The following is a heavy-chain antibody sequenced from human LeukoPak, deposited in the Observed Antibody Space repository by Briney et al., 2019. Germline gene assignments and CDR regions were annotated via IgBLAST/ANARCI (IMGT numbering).Heavy chain of an antibody. CDR1: GFSFSSYE. D-gene: IGHD3-9*01. J-gene: IGHJ4*02. Sequence: PGGSLRLSCAASGFSFSSYEMNWVRQAPGKGLAWVSHISSDGRVGRYVDSVRGRFTMSRDNAKNLLFLQMNGLRAEDTAVYYCARDTLNGPFVISLDYWGQGALVTVSS. V-gene: IGHV3-48*03. CDR3: ARDTLNGPFVISLDY. CDR2: ISSDGRVG.